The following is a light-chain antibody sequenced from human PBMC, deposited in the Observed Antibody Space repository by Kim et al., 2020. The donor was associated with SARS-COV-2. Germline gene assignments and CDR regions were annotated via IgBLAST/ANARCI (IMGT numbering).Light chain of an antibody. CDR1: KLGEKY. J-gene: IGLJ2*01. V-gene: IGLV3-1*01. Sequence: SYELTQPPSVSVSPGQTARITRSGDKLGEKYTSWYQHKSGQSPVVVIYQDNKRPSGMTERFSGSSSGNTATLTISGTQPMDEADYYCQTWDSTTVIFGGG. CDR2: QDN. CDR3: QTWDSTTVI.